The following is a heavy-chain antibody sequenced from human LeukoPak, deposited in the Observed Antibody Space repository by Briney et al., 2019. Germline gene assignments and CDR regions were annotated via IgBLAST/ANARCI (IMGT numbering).Heavy chain of an antibody. CDR2: IRSKANSYAT. Sequence: GGSLRLSCAASGLTFSGSAMHWVRQASGKGLEWVGRIRSKANSYATAYAASVKGRFTISRDDSKNTAYLQMNSLKTEDTAVYYCTSWEVTTEVDYWGQGTLVTVSS. CDR1: GLTFSGSA. D-gene: IGHD4-11*01. J-gene: IGHJ4*02. V-gene: IGHV3-73*01. CDR3: TSWEVTTEVDY.